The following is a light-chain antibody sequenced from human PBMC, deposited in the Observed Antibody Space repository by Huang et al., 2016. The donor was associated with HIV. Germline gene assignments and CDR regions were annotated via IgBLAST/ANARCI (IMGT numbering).Light chain of an antibody. Sequence: DIVMTQSPLSLPVTPGEPASISCRSIQSLLHSNGYNYLDWYLQKPGQSPQLLIYLGSNRAAGVPDRCSGSGAGTDFTLKISRVEAEDVGVYYCMQALQTPWAFGQGTKLEIK. V-gene: IGKV2-28*01. CDR3: MQALQTPWA. CDR2: LGS. J-gene: IGKJ2*01. CDR1: QSLLHSNGYNY.